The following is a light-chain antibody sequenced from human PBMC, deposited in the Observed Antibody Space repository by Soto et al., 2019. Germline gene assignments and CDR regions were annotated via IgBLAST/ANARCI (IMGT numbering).Light chain of an antibody. CDR3: SSYTSSITPYV. Sequence: QSVLTQPASVSGSPGQSITISCTGTSSDVGGYNYVSWYQQHPGKAPELMIYDVSNRPSGVSNRFSGSKSGNTASLTISGLQAEDEADYYCSSYTSSITPYVFGTGTKLTVL. V-gene: IGLV2-14*01. CDR2: DVS. CDR1: SSDVGGYNY. J-gene: IGLJ1*01.